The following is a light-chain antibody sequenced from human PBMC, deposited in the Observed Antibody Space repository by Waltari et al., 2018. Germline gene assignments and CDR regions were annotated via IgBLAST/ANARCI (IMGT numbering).Light chain of an antibody. V-gene: IGKV1-33*01. J-gene: IGKJ4*01. CDR3: QQYDSVPLT. CDR1: QAINNY. Sequence: DIQMTQSPSSLSASVGDRVTITCRASQAINNYLGWYHQKPGKAPKRLIYYVSNLESGVPSRFAGSGSGTHYSLTISNPQPEDIGTYFCQQYDSVPLTFGGGTKVEIK. CDR2: YVS.